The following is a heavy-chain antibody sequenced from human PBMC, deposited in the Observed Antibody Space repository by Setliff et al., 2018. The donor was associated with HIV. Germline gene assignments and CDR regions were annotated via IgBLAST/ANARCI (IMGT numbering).Heavy chain of an antibody. CDR2: ISANNGNT. Sequence: GASVKVSCKASGYTFNTYGISWVRQAPGQGLEWMGWISANNGNTNYAQKVQGRVTMTTDTTTSTAYMELRSLRSDDTAVYYCARDAPAEYYDFWMGYILFDVWGKGATVTVSS. CDR3: ARDAPAEYYDFWMGYILFDV. CDR1: GYTFNTYG. V-gene: IGHV1-18*01. J-gene: IGHJ6*04. D-gene: IGHD3-3*01.